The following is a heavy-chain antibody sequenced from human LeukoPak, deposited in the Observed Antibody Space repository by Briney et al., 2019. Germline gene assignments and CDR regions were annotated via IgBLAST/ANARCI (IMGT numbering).Heavy chain of an antibody. J-gene: IGHJ4*02. V-gene: IGHV1-8*02. CDR1: GYTFGIYD. D-gene: IGHD4-23*01. CDR3: GRVLGGGNSVHFDY. Sequence: GASVKVSCKASGYTFGIYDINWVRQATGQGLEWMGWINPNTGNTGYAQKFQGRVTFTRDPSISTAYMELSSLTSEDTAVYYCGRVLGGGNSVHFDYWGQGALVPVSS. CDR2: INPNTGNT.